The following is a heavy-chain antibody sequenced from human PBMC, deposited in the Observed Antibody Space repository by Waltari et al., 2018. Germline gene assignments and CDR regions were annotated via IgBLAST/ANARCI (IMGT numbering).Heavy chain of an antibody. CDR3: ARFGRGGYGPHDAFDI. Sequence: QVQLQESGPGLVKPSETLSLTCPVSGGSISSYYWSWIRHPPGKGLEWIGYIDYSGITNSNPSLKSRVTISVDTSKNQFSLKLSSVTAADTAVYYCARFGRGGYGPHDAFDIWGQGTMVTVSS. J-gene: IGHJ3*02. V-gene: IGHV4-59*01. CDR2: IDYSGIT. CDR1: GGSISSYY. D-gene: IGHD4-17*01.